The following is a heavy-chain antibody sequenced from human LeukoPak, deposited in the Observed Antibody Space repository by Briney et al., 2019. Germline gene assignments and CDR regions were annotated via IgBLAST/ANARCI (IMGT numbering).Heavy chain of an antibody. CDR3: ARRIAAAGTNYYFDY. V-gene: IGHV4-39*01. J-gene: IGHJ4*02. Sequence: PSETLSLTCTVSGGSISSSSYYWGWIRQPPGKGLEWIGSIYYSGSTYYNPSLKSRVTISVDTSKSQFSLKLSSVTAADTAVYYCARRIAAAGTNYYFDYWGQGTLVTVSS. CDR2: IYYSGST. CDR1: GGSISSSSYY. D-gene: IGHD6-13*01.